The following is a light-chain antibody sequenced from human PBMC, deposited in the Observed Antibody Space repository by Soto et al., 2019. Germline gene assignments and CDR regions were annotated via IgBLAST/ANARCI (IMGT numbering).Light chain of an antibody. CDR1: QSLLHSNGYNY. CDR2: LGS. Sequence: DVVMTQSPLSLPVTPGEPASISCRSSQSLLHSNGYNYLDWYLQKPGQSPQLLSYLGSNRASGVPDRFSGSGSGTDFTLKISGVEADDVGVYYCMQALQSWTFGQGTKVEIQ. CDR3: MQALQSWT. J-gene: IGKJ1*01. V-gene: IGKV2-28*01.